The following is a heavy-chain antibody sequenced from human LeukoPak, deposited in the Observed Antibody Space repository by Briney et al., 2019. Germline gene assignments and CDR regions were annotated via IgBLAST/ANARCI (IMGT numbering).Heavy chain of an antibody. CDR1: GGSFSGYY. CDR3: ARRSIAAAKIDY. J-gene: IGHJ4*02. CDR2: INHSGST. V-gene: IGHV4-34*01. D-gene: IGHD6-25*01. Sequence: SETLSLTCAVYGGSFSGYYWSWIRQPPGKGLEWIGEINHSGSTNYNPSLKSRVTISVDTSKNQFSLKLSSVTAADTAVYYCARRSIAAAKIDYWGQGTLVTVSS.